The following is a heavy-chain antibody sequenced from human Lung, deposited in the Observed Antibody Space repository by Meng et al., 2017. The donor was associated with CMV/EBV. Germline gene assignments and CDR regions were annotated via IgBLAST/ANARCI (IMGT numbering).Heavy chain of an antibody. D-gene: IGHD3-3*01. Sequence: SLKISCAASGFTFSSYAMHWVRQAPGKGLEWVAVISYDGSNKYYADSVKGRFTISRDNSKNTLYLQMNSLRAEDTAVYYCARDGPRNYYDFWSGYYSPTSYYYYGMAFWGPGTXVNVSS. CDR1: GFTFSSYA. CDR3: ARDGPRNYYDFWSGYYSPTSYYYYGMAF. CDR2: ISYDGSNK. J-gene: IGHJ6*02. V-gene: IGHV3-30-3*01.